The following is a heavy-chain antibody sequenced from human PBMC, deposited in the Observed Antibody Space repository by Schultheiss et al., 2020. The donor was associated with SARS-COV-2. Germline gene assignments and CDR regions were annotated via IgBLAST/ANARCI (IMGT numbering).Heavy chain of an antibody. CDR3: ARSPMTTVVTPVYYYGMDV. V-gene: IGHV4-38-2*01. D-gene: IGHD4-23*01. CDR1: GYSISSGYY. CDR2: IYHSGST. Sequence: TLSLTCAVSGYSISSGYYWGWIRQPPGKGLEWIGSIYHSGSTYYNPSLKSRVTISVDTSKNQFSLKLSSVTAADTAVYYCARSPMTTVVTPVYYYGMDVWGQGTTVTVSS. J-gene: IGHJ6*02.